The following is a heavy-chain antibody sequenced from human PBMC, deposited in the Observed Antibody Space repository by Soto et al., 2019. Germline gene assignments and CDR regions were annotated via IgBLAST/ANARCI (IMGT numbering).Heavy chain of an antibody. CDR1: GFTFSSHA. CDR3: VKNRWYTDYAFAY. CDR2: LGKTGA. Sequence: EVQLLESGGGLVQPGGSLRLSCAASGFTFSSHAMSWVRQSPVKGLELVASLGKTGAYYADSVKGRFSISRDTSKSTLFLQLNNLRADDSAIYYCVKNRWYTDYAFAYWGQGTLVTVSS. D-gene: IGHD4-17*01. V-gene: IGHV3-23*01. J-gene: IGHJ4*02.